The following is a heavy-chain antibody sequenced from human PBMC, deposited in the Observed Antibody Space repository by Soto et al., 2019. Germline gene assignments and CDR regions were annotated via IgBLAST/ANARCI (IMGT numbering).Heavy chain of an antibody. J-gene: IGHJ3*02. D-gene: IGHD3-22*01. CDR3: ARGDYYDSSGPFSDAFDI. CDR2: IRPDGSEK. CDR1: GFTFSTYW. V-gene: IGHV3-7*04. Sequence: EVQLVESGGGLVQPGGSVRVSCAASGFTFSTYWMSWVRQAPGKGLEWVANIRPDGSEKYYVDSVKGRFTMSRDNAKNSLYLPMNSLRAEDTAVYYCARGDYYDSSGPFSDAFDIWGQGTMVTVSS.